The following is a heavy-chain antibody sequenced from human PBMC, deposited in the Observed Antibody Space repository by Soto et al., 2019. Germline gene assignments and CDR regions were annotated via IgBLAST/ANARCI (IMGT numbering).Heavy chain of an antibody. CDR1: GGSFSDYF. D-gene: IGHD5-12*01. V-gene: IGHV4-34*01. Sequence: QVQLQQWGAGLLKPSETLSLTCAVYGGSFSDYFWSWIRQPPGKGLEWIGEINHSGTTNYNPSLKSRVTISLDTSKNHFSLNLTSVTAADTAVHYSVATTMAYYYGMDVWGQGTTVTVSS. CDR2: INHSGTT. J-gene: IGHJ6*02. CDR3: VATTMAYYYGMDV.